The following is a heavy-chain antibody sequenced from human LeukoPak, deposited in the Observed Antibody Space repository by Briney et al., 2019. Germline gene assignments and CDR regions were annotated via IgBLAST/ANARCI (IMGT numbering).Heavy chain of an antibody. CDR3: ARGWPYQGV. J-gene: IGHJ6*04. Sequence: SETLSLTCTVSGGSISSYYWSWIRQPPGKGLEWIGYIYYSGSTNYNPSLKSRVTISVDTSKNQFSLKLSSVTAADTAVHYCARGWPYQGVWGKGTTVTVSS. D-gene: IGHD2-2*01. V-gene: IGHV4-59*01. CDR2: IYYSGST. CDR1: GGSISSYY.